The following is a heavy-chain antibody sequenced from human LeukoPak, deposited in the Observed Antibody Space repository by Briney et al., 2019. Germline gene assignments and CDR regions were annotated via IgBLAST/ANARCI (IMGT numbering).Heavy chain of an antibody. CDR1: GFSFSTYE. CDR3: ARVNVCPRCHFDY. V-gene: IGHV3-48*03. Sequence: GGSLRLSCAASGFSFSTYEMNWVRQAPGKGLEWVSYISSSGGTIYYADSLQGRFTISRDNAKNTLYLQMNSLRAEDTAVYYCARVNVCPRCHFDYWGQGTLVTVSS. CDR2: ISSSGGTI. J-gene: IGHJ4*02. D-gene: IGHD3-16*01.